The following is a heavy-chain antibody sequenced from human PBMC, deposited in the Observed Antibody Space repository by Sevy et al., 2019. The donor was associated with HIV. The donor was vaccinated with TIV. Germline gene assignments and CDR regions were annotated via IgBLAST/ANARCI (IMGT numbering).Heavy chain of an antibody. Sequence: ASVKVSCKASGYTFTNYGISWVRQAPGQGLEWMGWISAYNGNTNYAQKLQGRVTMTTDTSTSTAYMELRSLRSDDTAVYFCARDRVGRSNSSWDRIDAFDIWGQGTMVTVSS. CDR3: ARDRVGRSNSSWDRIDAFDI. J-gene: IGHJ3*02. V-gene: IGHV1-18*01. CDR2: ISAYNGNT. CDR1: GYTFTNYG. D-gene: IGHD6-13*01.